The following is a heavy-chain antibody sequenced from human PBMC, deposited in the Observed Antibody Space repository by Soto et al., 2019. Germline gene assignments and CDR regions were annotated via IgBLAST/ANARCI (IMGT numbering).Heavy chain of an antibody. CDR1: GFTFDDYA. CDR2: ITWNSGYI. D-gene: IGHD6-13*01. J-gene: IGHJ4*02. CDR3: AKALYGSSSSPIDY. Sequence: LRLSCAASGFTFDDYAMHWVRQAPGKGLEWVSYITWNSGYIGYADSVKGRFTISRDNANNSLYLQMNSLKPEDTAFYYCAKALYGSSSSPIDYWGQGTLVTSPQ. V-gene: IGHV3-9*01.